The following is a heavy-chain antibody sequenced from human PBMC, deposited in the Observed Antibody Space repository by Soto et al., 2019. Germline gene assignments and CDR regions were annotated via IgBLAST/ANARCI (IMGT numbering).Heavy chain of an antibody. Sequence: QVQLVESGGGVVQPGRSLRLSCAASGFTFSSYGMHWVRQAPGKGLAWVAVIGYDGSNKYYADSVKGRFTISRDNSKNTLYLQMNSLRAEDTAVYYCGGLLWFGELLIDGMDVWGQGTTVTVSS. D-gene: IGHD3-10*01. V-gene: IGHV3-33*01. J-gene: IGHJ6*02. CDR2: IGYDGSNK. CDR1: GFTFSSYG. CDR3: GGLLWFGELLIDGMDV.